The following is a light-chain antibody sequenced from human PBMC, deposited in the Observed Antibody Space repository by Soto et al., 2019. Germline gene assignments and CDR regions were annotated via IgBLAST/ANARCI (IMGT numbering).Light chain of an antibody. CDR3: SSYAGFNTVI. V-gene: IGLV2-23*02. J-gene: IGLJ2*01. CDR1: SSDVGSYNL. CDR2: AVT. Sequence: QSALTQPAPVSGSPGQSITISCTGTSSDVGSYNLVSWYQQHPGKAPKLMISAVTKRPAGVSSRFSGSKSGNTASLTISGLQAEDEADYYCSSYAGFNTVIFGGGTKLTVL.